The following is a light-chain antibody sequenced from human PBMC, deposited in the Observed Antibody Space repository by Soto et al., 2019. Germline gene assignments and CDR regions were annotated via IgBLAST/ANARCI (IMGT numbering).Light chain of an antibody. J-gene: IGKJ1*01. CDR2: GLS. CDR3: QQYNNWPPWT. V-gene: IGKV3-15*01. Sequence: EIVLTQSPATLSVSPGARATLSCRASQSISTNLAWYQQKPGQAPRLLIYGLSTRAPGIPARFSGSGSGTEFTLTISSLQSEDFAIYYCQQYNNWPPWTFGQGTKVEV. CDR1: QSISTN.